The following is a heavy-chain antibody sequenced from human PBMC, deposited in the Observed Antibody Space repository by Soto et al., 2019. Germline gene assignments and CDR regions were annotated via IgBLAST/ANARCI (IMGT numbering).Heavy chain of an antibody. D-gene: IGHD3-16*01. Sequence: EVQLVESGGGLVKPGGSLRLSCAASGFTFSNAWMSWVRQAPGKGLEWVGRIKSKTDGGTTDYAAPVKGRFTISRDDSKNTLYLQMNSLKTEDTAVYYCTLPWGGAGFDSWGQGTLVTVSS. CDR2: IKSKTDGGTT. CDR3: TLPWGGAGFDS. J-gene: IGHJ5*01. V-gene: IGHV3-15*01. CDR1: GFTFSNAW.